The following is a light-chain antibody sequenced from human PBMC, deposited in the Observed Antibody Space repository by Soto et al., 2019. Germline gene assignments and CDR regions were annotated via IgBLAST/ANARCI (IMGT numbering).Light chain of an antibody. J-gene: IGKJ1*01. CDR1: QRISYY. CDR2: SAS. Sequence: QPQYTQSASVADRVTITCQSSQRISYYLSWYRQKLGKAPGLLIYSASSLQRGAPSRFGGSASGTNFTLTIINFQPEDFATYYCQQSFSTPSTFGRGTKVDIK. CDR3: QQSFSTPST. V-gene: IGKV1-39*01.